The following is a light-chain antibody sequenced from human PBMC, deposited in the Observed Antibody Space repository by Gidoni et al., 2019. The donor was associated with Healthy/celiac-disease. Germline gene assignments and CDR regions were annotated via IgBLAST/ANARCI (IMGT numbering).Light chain of an antibody. J-gene: IGLJ2*01. CDR3: SSYTSSSTVV. CDR2: DVS. V-gene: IGLV2-14*01. CDR1: SGDVGVYNY. Sequence: QPALTQPASVLGSPGQSITIPCSGTSGDVGVYNYVPWSHQHPGKAPNLMIYDVSNRPSAVSTRFSGSKSGNTASLPISGLLAEDEADYYCSSYTSSSTVVFGGGTKLTVL.